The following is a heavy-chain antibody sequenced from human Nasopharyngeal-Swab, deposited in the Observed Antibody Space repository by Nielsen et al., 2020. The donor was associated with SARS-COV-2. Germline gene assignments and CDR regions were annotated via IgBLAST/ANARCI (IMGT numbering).Heavy chain of an antibody. V-gene: IGHV3-30*02. D-gene: IGHD3-22*01. CDR3: AKDWVVVTWGYFDY. CDR1: GFTFSSYG. Sequence: GGSLRLSCAASGFTFSSYGMHWVRQAPGKGLEWVAVIWYDGSNKYYADSVKGRFTISRDNSKNTLYLQMNSLRAEDTAVYYCAKDWVVVTWGYFDYWGQGTLVTVSS. J-gene: IGHJ4*02. CDR2: IWYDGSNK.